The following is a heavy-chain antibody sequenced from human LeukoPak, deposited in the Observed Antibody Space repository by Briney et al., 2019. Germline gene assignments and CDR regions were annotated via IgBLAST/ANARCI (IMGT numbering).Heavy chain of an antibody. CDR1: GGSISSYY. Sequence: SETLSLTCTVSGGSISSYYWGWIRQPPGKGLEWIGSIFHNGNTYYNSSLKSRVTISVDTSKSQISLNLSSVTAADTAVYYCAKEVVGPWGQGTLVTVSS. V-gene: IGHV4-39*07. CDR3: AKEVVGP. D-gene: IGHD1-26*01. J-gene: IGHJ5*02. CDR2: IFHNGNT.